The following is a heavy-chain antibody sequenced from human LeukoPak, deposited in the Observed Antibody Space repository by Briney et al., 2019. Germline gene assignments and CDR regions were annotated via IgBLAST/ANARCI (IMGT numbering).Heavy chain of an antibody. CDR3: ARHSGSYYLPGRY. Sequence: SETLSLTCTVSGGSISSSSYYWAWIRQPPGKGLEWIGSISYSGSTSYNPSLKSRVIISVDTSKKQFSLKLTSVTATDTAVYYCARHSGSYYLPGRYWGQGTLVTVSS. J-gene: IGHJ4*02. CDR1: GGSISSSSYY. V-gene: IGHV4-39*01. CDR2: ISYSGST. D-gene: IGHD1-26*01.